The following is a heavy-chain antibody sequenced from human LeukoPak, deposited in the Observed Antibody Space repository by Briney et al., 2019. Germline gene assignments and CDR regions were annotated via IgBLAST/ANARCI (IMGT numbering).Heavy chain of an antibody. V-gene: IGHV4-39*01. CDR2: IYYSGST. CDR3: ARGLAAALFYNWFDP. J-gene: IGHJ5*02. CDR1: GFTFSSYA. Sequence: GSLRLSCAASGFTFSSYAMSWVRQAPGKGLERIGSIYYSGSTYYNPSLKSRVTISVDTSKNQFSLKLSSVTAADTAVYYCARGLAAALFYNWFDPWGQGTLVTVSS. D-gene: IGHD6-13*01.